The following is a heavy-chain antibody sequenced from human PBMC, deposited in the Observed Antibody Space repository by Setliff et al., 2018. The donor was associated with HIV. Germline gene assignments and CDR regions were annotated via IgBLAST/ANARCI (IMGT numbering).Heavy chain of an antibody. CDR1: GGSISSGGYY. V-gene: IGHV4-31*03. CDR3: ARDRRNTYYYESSGYSGAFDI. D-gene: IGHD3-22*01. J-gene: IGHJ3*02. Sequence: SETLSLTCTVSGGSISSGGYYWSWIRQHPGKGLEWIGFIYYSGSTYYNPSLKSRVTISVDASKNQFSLKLSSVTAADTAVYYCARDRRNTYYYESSGYSGAFDIWGQGTMVTVSS. CDR2: IYYSGST.